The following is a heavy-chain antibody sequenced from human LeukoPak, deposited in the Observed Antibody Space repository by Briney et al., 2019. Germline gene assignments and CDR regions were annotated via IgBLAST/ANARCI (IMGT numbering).Heavy chain of an antibody. D-gene: IGHD2-15*01. CDR2: IKQDGSEK. J-gene: IGHJ4*02. V-gene: IGHV3-7*01. Sequence: PGGSLRLSCAASGFTFSSYWMSWVRQAPGKGLEWVANIKQDGSEKYYVDSVKGRFTISRDNAKNSLYLQMNSLRAEDTAVYYCARDWAPLGWPYFDYWGQGTLVTVSS. CDR3: ARDWAPLGWPYFDY. CDR1: GFTFSSYW.